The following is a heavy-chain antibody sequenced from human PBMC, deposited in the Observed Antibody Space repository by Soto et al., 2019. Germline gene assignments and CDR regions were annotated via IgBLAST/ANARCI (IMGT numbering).Heavy chain of an antibody. V-gene: IGHV1-69*01. CDR3: ARSQGSSTSLEIYYYYYYGMDV. CDR1: GGTFSSYA. Sequence: QVQLVQCGAEVKKPGSSVKVSCKASGGTFSSYAISWVRQAPGQGLEWMGGIIPIYGTANYAQKFQGRVTITADESTSTAYMELSSLRSEDTSVYYCARSQGSSTSLEIYYYYYYGMDVWGQGTTVTVSS. J-gene: IGHJ6*02. CDR2: IIPIYGTA. D-gene: IGHD2-2*01.